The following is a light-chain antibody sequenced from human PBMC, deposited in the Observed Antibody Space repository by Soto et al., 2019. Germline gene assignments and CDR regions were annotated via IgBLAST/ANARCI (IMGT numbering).Light chain of an antibody. J-gene: IGKJ5*01. V-gene: IGKV2-28*01. Sequence: DVVMTQTPLSLSVTPGEPASISCRSTQSLLNSNGYNYLDRYLQKPGQSPQLLISMGSNRASGVPDRFSGSGSGTDFTLKISRVEGEDVGVYYCMQALQSPITFGQGTRLEIK. CDR2: MGS. CDR1: QSLLNSNGYNY. CDR3: MQALQSPIT.